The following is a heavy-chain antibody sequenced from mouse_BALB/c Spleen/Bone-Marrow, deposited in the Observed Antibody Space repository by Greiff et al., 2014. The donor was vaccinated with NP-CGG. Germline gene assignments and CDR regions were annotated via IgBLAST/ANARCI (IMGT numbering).Heavy chain of an antibody. V-gene: IGHV5-6-3*01. CDR1: GFTFSSYG. CDR3: ARVWYFDY. J-gene: IGHJ2*03. Sequence: EVMLVESGGGLVQPGGSLKLSCAASGFTFSSYGMSWVRQTPDKRLELVATINSNGGSTYYPDSVKGRFTISRDNAKNTLYLQMSSLKSEDTAMYYCARVWYFDYWGQGTSPTVSS. CDR2: INSNGGST.